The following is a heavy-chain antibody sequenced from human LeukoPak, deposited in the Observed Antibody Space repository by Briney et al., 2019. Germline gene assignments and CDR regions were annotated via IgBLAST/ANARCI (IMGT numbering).Heavy chain of an antibody. J-gene: IGHJ5*02. D-gene: IGHD2-2*01. CDR3: ARGQLLPNWFDP. CDR2: IYYSGST. CDR1: GGSISSGGYY. V-gene: IGHV4-31*03. Sequence: TLSLTCTVSGGSISSGGYYWSWIRQHPGKGLEWIGYIYYSGSTYYNPSLKSRVTISVDTSKNQFSLKLSSVTAADTAVYYCARGQLLPNWFDPWGQGTLVTVSS.